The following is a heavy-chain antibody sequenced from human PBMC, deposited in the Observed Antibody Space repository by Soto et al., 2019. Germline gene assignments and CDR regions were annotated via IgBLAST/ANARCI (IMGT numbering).Heavy chain of an antibody. J-gene: IGHJ6*02. Sequence: GGSLRLSCAASGFTFDDYAMHWVRQAPGKGLEWVSLISWDGGSTYYADSVKGRFTISRDNSKNSLYLQMNSLRAEDTALYYCAKGDLGGHLYYYGMDVWGQGTTVTVSS. CDR1: GFTFDDYA. D-gene: IGHD2-15*01. V-gene: IGHV3-43D*04. CDR3: AKGDLGGHLYYYGMDV. CDR2: ISWDGGST.